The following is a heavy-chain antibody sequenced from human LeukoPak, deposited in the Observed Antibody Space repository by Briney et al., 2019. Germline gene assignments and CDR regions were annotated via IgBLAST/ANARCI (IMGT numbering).Heavy chain of an antibody. Sequence: GGSLRLSCAASGFTFSSYWMSWVRQAPGKGPEWVANIKQDGSEKNYVDSVKGRFTISRDNAKNSLYLQMNSLRAEDTAVYYCARSSKLELRSYFDYWGQGTLVTVSS. D-gene: IGHD1-7*01. CDR2: IKQDGSEK. CDR1: GFTFSSYW. V-gene: IGHV3-7*03. J-gene: IGHJ4*02. CDR3: ARSSKLELRSYFDY.